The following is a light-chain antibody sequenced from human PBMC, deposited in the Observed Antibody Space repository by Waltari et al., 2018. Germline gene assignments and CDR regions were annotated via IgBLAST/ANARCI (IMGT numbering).Light chain of an antibody. CDR2: DNT. CDR1: SSNNAAGYH. V-gene: IGLV1-40*01. Sequence: FVLTQPPAVSGAPGQRVTISCPGSSSNNAAGYHVHWYQQLPGAAPRLLIYDNTNRPSGVPDRFSGSKSGTSASLVITRLQAEDEADYFCQSFDSGLVIFGGVTKLTV. J-gene: IGLJ2*01. CDR3: QSFDSGLVI.